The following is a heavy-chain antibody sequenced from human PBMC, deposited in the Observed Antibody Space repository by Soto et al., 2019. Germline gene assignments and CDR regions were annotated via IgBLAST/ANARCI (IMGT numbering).Heavy chain of an antibody. D-gene: IGHD2-15*01. Sequence: EVQLLESGGGLVQPGGSLRLSCEASGFTLGTYVMTWVRQAPGKCLEWVSAISGSGGSTNYADPVKGRFTISRENTKNTLYLQMNSLRVEDTEVYYCAKDRKGSYCSGGTCYSFDYWGQGTLVTVPS. CDR1: GFTLGTYV. CDR2: ISGSGGST. CDR3: AKDRKGSYCSGGTCYSFDY. J-gene: IGHJ4*02. V-gene: IGHV3-23*01.